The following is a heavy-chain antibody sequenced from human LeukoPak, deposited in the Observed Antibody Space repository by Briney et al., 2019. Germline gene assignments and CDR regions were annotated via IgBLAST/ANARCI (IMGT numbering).Heavy chain of an antibody. CDR2: ISHDGSNE. CDR3: AKLRVTAAVSY. Sequence: GGSLRLSCAASGFTFSSYAMQWVRQAPGKGLEWVAVISHDGSNENYVDSVKGRFTTSRDNSKNTLYLQMNSLRAEDTAVYYCAKLRVTAAVSYWGQGTLVTVSS. D-gene: IGHD6-13*01. J-gene: IGHJ4*02. V-gene: IGHV3-30-3*02. CDR1: GFTFSSYA.